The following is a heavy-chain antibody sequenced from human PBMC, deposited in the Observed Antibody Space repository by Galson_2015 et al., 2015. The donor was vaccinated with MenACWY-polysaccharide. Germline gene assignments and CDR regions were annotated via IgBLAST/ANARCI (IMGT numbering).Heavy chain of an antibody. CDR3: ARDVYGGHFDY. CDR1: GFIFSDYA. Sequence: SLRLSCAASGFIFSDYAMHWVRQAPGKGLEWVANIKQDESEKYYVDSVKGRFTISRDNAKNSLYLQMNSLRAKDTAVYYCARDVYGGHFDYWGQGTLVTVSS. V-gene: IGHV3-7*01. CDR2: IKQDESEK. J-gene: IGHJ4*02. D-gene: IGHD4-23*01.